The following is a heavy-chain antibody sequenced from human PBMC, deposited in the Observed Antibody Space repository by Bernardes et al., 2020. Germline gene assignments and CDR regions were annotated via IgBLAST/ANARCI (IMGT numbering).Heavy chain of an antibody. J-gene: IGHJ3*02. CDR2: INPNSGGT. CDR1: GYTFTGYY. Sequence: ASVKVSCKASGYTFTGYYMHWVRQAPGQGLEWMGWINPNSGGTNYAQKFQGWVTMTRDTSISTAYMELSRLRSDDTAVYYCARVSGVTFDAFDIWGQGTMVTVSS. V-gene: IGHV1-2*04. CDR3: ARVSGVTFDAFDI. D-gene: IGHD3-16*02.